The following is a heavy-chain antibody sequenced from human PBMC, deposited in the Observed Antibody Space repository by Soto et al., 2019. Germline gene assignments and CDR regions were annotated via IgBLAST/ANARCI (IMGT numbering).Heavy chain of an antibody. D-gene: IGHD3-3*02. Sequence: GESLKISCKGSGYTFPSYWVGWVRQMPGKGLEWMGIIYPGDSDIRYSPSCRGHVTISADEAVSTAYLQWSSLKASDTAMYYCARQLSHICDSWGQGTLVTVSS. V-gene: IGHV5-51*01. CDR1: GYTFPSYW. J-gene: IGHJ4*02. CDR3: ARQLSHICDS. CDR2: IYPGDSDI.